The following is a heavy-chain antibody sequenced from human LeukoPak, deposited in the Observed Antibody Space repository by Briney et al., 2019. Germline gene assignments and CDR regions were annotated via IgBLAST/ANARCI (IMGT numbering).Heavy chain of an antibody. D-gene: IGHD6-19*01. J-gene: IGHJ4*02. CDR3: ARDNMGSSGWYWASNDY. Sequence: GGSLRLSCAASGFTFSSYSTNWVRQAPGKGLEWVSSISSSSSYIYYADSVKGRFTISRDNAKNSLYLQMNSLRAEDTAVYYCARDNMGSSGWYWASNDYWGQGTLVTVSS. CDR2: ISSSSSYI. V-gene: IGHV3-21*01. CDR1: GFTFSSYS.